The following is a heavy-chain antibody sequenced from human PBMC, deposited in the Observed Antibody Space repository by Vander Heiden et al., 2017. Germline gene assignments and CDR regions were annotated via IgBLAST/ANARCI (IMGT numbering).Heavy chain of an antibody. V-gene: IGHV2-26*01. Sequence: QVTLKESGPVLVKPTETLTLTCTVSGFSLSNARMGVSWLRQPPGKALEWLAHIFSNDEKSYSTSLKSRLTISKDTSKSQVVLTMTNMDPVDTATYYCARYSYYYDSSGYVAYFDYWGQGTLVTVSS. CDR3: ARYSYYYDSSGYVAYFDY. J-gene: IGHJ4*02. CDR2: IFSNDEK. D-gene: IGHD3-22*01. CDR1: GFSLSNARMG.